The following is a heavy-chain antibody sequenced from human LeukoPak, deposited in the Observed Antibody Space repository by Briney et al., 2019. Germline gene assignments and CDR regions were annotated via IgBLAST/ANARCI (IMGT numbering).Heavy chain of an antibody. J-gene: IGHJ4*02. V-gene: IGHV3-21*01. CDR1: EFTFSSDS. Sequence: PGGSLRLSCAASEFTFSSDSMNWVRQAPGKGMEWVSSVNSSSIYIYYADSVKGRFTISRDNAKNSLYLQMNSLRAEDTAVYYCATGYCSSTSCYTGIAAKKDYWGQGTLVTVSS. D-gene: IGHD2-2*02. CDR2: VNSSSIYI. CDR3: ATGYCSSTSCYTGIAAKKDY.